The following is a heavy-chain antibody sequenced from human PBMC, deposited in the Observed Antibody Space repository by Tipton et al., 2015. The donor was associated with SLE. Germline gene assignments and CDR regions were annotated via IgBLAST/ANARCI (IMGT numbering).Heavy chain of an antibody. D-gene: IGHD5-12*01. CDR1: GGSISSYY. J-gene: IGHJ4*02. CDR2: VFNTWIT. Sequence: TLSLTCTVSGGSISSYYWSWIRQPPGKGLEWIGYVFNTWITNYNPSLKSRVTMSVDTSKHQFSLKLNSVTAADTAVYYCARRHYSGPFDSWGQGTLVTVSS. CDR3: ARRHYSGPFDS. V-gene: IGHV4-59*12.